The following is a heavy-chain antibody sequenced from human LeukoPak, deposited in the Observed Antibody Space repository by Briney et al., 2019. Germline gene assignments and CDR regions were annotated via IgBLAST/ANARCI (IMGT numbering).Heavy chain of an antibody. CDR2: IYSGGST. CDR3: ARDGSNYYWYFDL. D-gene: IGHD4-11*01. V-gene: IGHV3-53*01. CDR1: GFTVNSNY. Sequence: GGSLRLSCAASGFTVNSNYMSWVRQAPGKGLEWVSVIYSGGSTYCADSVKGRFTISRDNSKNTLYLQMNSLSAEDTAVYYCARDGSNYYWYFDLWGRGTLVTVSS. J-gene: IGHJ2*01.